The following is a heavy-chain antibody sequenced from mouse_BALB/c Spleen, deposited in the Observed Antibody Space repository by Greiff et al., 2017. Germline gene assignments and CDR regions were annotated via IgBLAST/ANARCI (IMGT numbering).Heavy chain of an antibody. D-gene: IGHD1-1*01. CDR1: GYSITSDYV. CDR3: ARWGYYGSSYYFDY. J-gene: IGHJ2*01. V-gene: IGHV3-2*02. CDR2: ISYSGST. Sequence: EVMLVESGPGLVKPSQSLSLTCTVTGYSITSDYVWNCIRQFPGNKLEWMGYISYSGSTSYNPSLKSRIPITRDTSKNQFFLQLNSVTTEDTATYYCARWGYYGSSYYFDYWGQGTTLTVSS.